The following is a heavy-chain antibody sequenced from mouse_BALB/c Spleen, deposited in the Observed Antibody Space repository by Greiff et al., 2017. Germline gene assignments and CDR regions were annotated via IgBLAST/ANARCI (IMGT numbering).Heavy chain of an antibody. CDR2: IRSRSNNYAT. J-gene: IGHJ4*01. CDR3: VGLLLRDYYAMDY. CDR1: GFTFNTYA. D-gene: IGHD1-2*01. Sequence: EVQLVESGGGLVQPKGSLKLSCAASGFTFNTYAMNWVRQAPGKGLEWVARIRSRSNNYATYYADSVKDRVTISRADSQSMLHLQMNNLNTEDTAMKYDVGLLLRDYYAMDYWGQGTSVTVSS. V-gene: IGHV10-1*02.